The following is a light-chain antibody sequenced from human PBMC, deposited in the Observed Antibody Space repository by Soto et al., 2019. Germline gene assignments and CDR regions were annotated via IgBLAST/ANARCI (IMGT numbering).Light chain of an antibody. CDR2: ATS. Sequence: DIHLTQSPSTLSASVGDRVTITCRASQSISILLAWYQQKPGKAPNLLIYATSILETGVSSRFSGSGSGTEFTLTISSLQPDDSATYYCQHYNDFPWTFGQGTKVEIK. V-gene: IGKV1-5*03. CDR3: QHYNDFPWT. CDR1: QSISIL. J-gene: IGKJ1*01.